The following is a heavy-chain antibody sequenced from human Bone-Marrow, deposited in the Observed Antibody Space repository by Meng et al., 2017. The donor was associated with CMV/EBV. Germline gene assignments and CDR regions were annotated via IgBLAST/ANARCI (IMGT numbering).Heavy chain of an antibody. D-gene: IGHD1-14*01. CDR1: GFTFSSYW. V-gene: IGHV3-7*01. J-gene: IGHJ4*02. Sequence: GESLKISCAASGFTFSSYWMSWVRQAPGKGLEWVANIKQDGSEKYYVDSVKGRFTISRDNAKNSLYLQMNSLSAEDTAVYYCARDRKTTDYFDYWGRGTLVTVSS. CDR2: IKQDGSEK. CDR3: ARDRKTTDYFDY.